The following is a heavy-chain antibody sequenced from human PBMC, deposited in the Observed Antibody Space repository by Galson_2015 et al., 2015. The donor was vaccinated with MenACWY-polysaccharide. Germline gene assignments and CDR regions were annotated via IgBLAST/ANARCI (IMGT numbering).Heavy chain of an antibody. CDR1: GFTFGNFD. J-gene: IGHJ5*02. D-gene: IGHD4-17*01. CDR3: ANDRTDFYGLRANFYGA. Sequence: SLRLSCAASGFTFGNFDMHWVRQAPGKGLQWVAVIASDGISTYYADSVKGRFPIPRDNSKHREYLQMNSLQPEESALYYCANDRTDFYGLRANFYGAWGQGTLVSVSS. V-gene: IGHV3-30*18. CDR2: IASDGIST.